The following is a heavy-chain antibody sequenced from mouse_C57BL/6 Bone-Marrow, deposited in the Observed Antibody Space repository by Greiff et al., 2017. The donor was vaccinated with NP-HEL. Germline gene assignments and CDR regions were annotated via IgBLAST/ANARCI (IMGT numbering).Heavy chain of an antibody. Sequence: VQLQQSGTVLARPGASVKMSCKTSGYTFTSYWMHWVKQRPGQGLEWIGAIYPGNSDTSYNEKFKGKATLTAVTSASTAYMELSSLTNEDSAVYYGTYGNYDYAMDYWGQGTSVTVTA. V-gene: IGHV1-5*01. J-gene: IGHJ4*01. CDR2: IYPGNSDT. CDR1: GYTFTSYW. CDR3: TYGNYDYAMDY. D-gene: IGHD2-1*01.